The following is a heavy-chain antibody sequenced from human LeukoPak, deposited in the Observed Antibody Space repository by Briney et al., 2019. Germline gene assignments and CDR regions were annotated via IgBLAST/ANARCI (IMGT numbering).Heavy chain of an antibody. V-gene: IGHV5-51*01. CDR2: IYPGDSDT. CDR3: ARVYYYDSSGYYWSSLDY. Sequence: GASLQISCKGSGSRFTSYWIGWVRQLPGKGLEWMGIIYPGDSDTRYSPSFQGQVTISADRSISTAYLQWSSLKASDTAMYYCARVYYYDSSGYYWSSLDYWGQGTLVTVSS. D-gene: IGHD3-22*01. J-gene: IGHJ4*02. CDR1: GSRFTSYW.